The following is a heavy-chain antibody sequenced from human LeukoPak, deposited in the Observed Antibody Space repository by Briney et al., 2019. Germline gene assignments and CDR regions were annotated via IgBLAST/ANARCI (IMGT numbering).Heavy chain of an antibody. CDR3: AKDLIVVPAAIQDY. CDR2: ISGSGGST. D-gene: IGHD2-2*02. J-gene: IGHJ4*02. Sequence: GGSLRLSCAASGFTFSSYAMSWVRQAPGKGLEWVSAISGSGGSTYYADSVKGRFTISRDNSKNTLYLQMNSLRAEDTAVYYCAKDLIVVPAAIQDYWGQGTLVTVSS. V-gene: IGHV3-23*01. CDR1: GFTFSSYA.